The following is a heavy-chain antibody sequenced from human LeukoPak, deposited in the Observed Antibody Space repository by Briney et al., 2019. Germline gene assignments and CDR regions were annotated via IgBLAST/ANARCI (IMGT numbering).Heavy chain of an antibody. CDR2: ISAYNGNT. D-gene: IGHD3-22*01. CDR1: GYTFTSYG. V-gene: IGHV1-18*01. J-gene: IGHJ6*02. CDR3: ARSVTYYYDSSGYDYYYYGMDV. Sequence: ASVKVSCKASGYTFTSYGISWVRQAPGQGLEWMGWISAYNGNTNYAQKLQGRVTMTTDTSTSTAYMELRSLRSDDTAVYYCARSVTYYYDSSGYDYYYYGMDVWGQGTTVTVSS.